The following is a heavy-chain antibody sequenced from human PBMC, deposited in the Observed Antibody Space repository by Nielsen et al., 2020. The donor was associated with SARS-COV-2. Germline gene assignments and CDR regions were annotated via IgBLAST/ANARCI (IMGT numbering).Heavy chain of an antibody. V-gene: IGHV3-21*01. CDR1: GFTFSNYN. CDR3: ARAYYYGSRRTDAFDI. Sequence: GASLKISCAASGFTFSNYNFNWVRQAPGKGLEWVASITSGRTYIYYADSVKGRFTISRDNAKNSLYLQMNSLRAEDTAVYYCARAYYYGSRRTDAFDIWGQGTMVTVSS. J-gene: IGHJ3*02. CDR2: ITSGRTYI. D-gene: IGHD3-10*01.